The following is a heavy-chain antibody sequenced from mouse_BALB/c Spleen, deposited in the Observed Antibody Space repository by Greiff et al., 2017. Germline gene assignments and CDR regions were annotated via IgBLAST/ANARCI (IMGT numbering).Heavy chain of an antibody. V-gene: IGHV1S41*01. CDR3: ARGGEGSYGSSHFDY. D-gene: IGHD1-1*01. J-gene: IGHJ2*01. CDR2: IAPGSGST. Sequence: DLVKPGASVKLSCKASGYTFTSYWINWIKQRPGQGLEWIGRIAPGSGSTYYNEMFKGKATLTVDTSSSTAYIQLSSLSSEDSAVYFCARGGEGSYGSSHFDYWDQGTTLTVSS. CDR1: GYTFTSYW.